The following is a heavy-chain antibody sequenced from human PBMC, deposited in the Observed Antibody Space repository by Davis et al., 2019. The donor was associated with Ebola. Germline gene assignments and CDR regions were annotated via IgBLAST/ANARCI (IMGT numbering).Heavy chain of an antibody. CDR2: ISGSGGST. CDR1: GFTFSSYA. CDR3: AKSGLSFGVVKYHYGMDV. Sequence: PGGSLRLSCAASGFTFSSYAMTWVRQAPGKGLEWVSAISGSGGSTYYADSVKGRFTISRDNSKKTLYLQMNNLRAEDTAVYYCAKSGLSFGVVKYHYGMDVWGKGTTVTVSS. D-gene: IGHD3-3*01. J-gene: IGHJ6*04. V-gene: IGHV3-23*01.